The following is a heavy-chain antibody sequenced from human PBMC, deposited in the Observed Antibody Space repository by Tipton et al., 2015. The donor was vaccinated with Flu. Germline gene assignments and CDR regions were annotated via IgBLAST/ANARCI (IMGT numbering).Heavy chain of an antibody. D-gene: IGHD3-3*01. Sequence: LACTVSGDSISTFYWGWIRQPPGKRLEWVGYFFYGETTKYSPSLKSRVTISIDTSKNHFSLNLNSVTAADTAVYYCAKASGVLEWRSWTFDSWGKGTLVTVSS. CDR2: FFYGETT. J-gene: IGHJ4*02. CDR3: AKASGVLEWRSWTFDS. CDR1: GDSISTFY. V-gene: IGHV4-59*01.